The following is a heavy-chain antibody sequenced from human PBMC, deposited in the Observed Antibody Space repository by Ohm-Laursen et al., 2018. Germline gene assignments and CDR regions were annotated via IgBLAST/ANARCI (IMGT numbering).Heavy chain of an antibody. CDR2: IYHTGST. D-gene: IGHD3-3*01. V-gene: IGHV4-34*01. Sequence: GILSLTCTVYGGSFSNLYWSWIRQPPGLGLEWIGEIYHTGSTNYSPSLESRVTISLDMSKNQFSLRLKSLTAADTAVYYCARGGYDFWSGYYYCGMDVWGQGTTGTVS. CDR1: GGSFSNLY. CDR3: ARGGYDFWSGYYYCGMDV. J-gene: IGHJ6*02.